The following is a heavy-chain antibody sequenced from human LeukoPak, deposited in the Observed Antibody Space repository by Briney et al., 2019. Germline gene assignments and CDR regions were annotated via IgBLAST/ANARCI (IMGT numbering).Heavy chain of an antibody. CDR1: GGSINSYY. Sequence: SETLSLTCTVSGGSINSYYWTWIRQPPGKGLEWIGYIYYSGSTHYNPSLNSRVTISMDTSKNHFSLKLSSVTAADTAIYYCARTSRHFYGSGSNLTPWPADMDVWGQGTKVNVSS. V-gene: IGHV4-59*01. CDR3: ARTSRHFYGSGSNLTPWPADMDV. CDR2: IYYSGST. J-gene: IGHJ6*02. D-gene: IGHD3-10*01.